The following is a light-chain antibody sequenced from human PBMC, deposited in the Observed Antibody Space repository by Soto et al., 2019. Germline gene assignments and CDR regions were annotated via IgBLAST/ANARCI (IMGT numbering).Light chain of an antibody. Sequence: VLTQSTGTLSLSPGERATLSCRASQSVSSSYLAWYQQKPGQPPSLLMYGASRRATGIPERFSGSGSGTDFTLTISRLEPEDFAVYYCQQYGSSPRTFAKGTKVAIK. CDR3: QQYGSSPRT. CDR2: GAS. CDR1: QSVSSSY. J-gene: IGKJ1*01. V-gene: IGKV3-20*01.